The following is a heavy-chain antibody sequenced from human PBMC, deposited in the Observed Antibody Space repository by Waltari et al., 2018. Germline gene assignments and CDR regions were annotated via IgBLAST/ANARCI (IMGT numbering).Heavy chain of an antibody. Sequence: QVQLQQWGAGLLKPSETLSLTCAVYGGSFSGYYWSWIRQPPGKGLEWIGEINHSGSTNYNPSLKSRVTISVDTSKNQFSLKLSSVTAADTAVYYCARGRMYDFWSGYYISIFDYWGQGTLVTVSS. CDR1: GGSFSGYY. J-gene: IGHJ4*02. CDR3: ARGRMYDFWSGYYISIFDY. D-gene: IGHD3-3*01. V-gene: IGHV4-34*01. CDR2: INHSGST.